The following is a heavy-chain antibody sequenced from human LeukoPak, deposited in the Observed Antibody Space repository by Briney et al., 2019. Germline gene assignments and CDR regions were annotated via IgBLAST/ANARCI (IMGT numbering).Heavy chain of an antibody. CDR1: GFTFSTYY. Sequence: GGSLRLSCTASGFTFSTYYMAWVRQAPGKGLEWVANIRQDGSGKFYADSVKGRFTISRDNAKYSLFLQMNSLRAEDTAVYFCARWLYNSGWAIDYWGQGTLVTVSS. J-gene: IGHJ4*02. CDR2: IRQDGSGK. V-gene: IGHV3-7*01. D-gene: IGHD6-19*01. CDR3: ARWLYNSGWAIDY.